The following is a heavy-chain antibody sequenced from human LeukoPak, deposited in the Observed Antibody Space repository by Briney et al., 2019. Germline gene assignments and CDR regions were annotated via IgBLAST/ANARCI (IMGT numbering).Heavy chain of an antibody. J-gene: IGHJ4*02. Sequence: PSETLSLTCAVYGGSFSGYYWSWIRQPPGKGLEWIGEINHSGSTNYNPSLKSRVTISVDTSKNQFSLKLSSVTAADTAVYYCARLEYDGYKDFDYWGQGTLVTVSS. CDR3: ARLEYDGYKDFDY. D-gene: IGHD5-24*01. CDR1: GGSFSGYY. V-gene: IGHV4-34*01. CDR2: INHSGST.